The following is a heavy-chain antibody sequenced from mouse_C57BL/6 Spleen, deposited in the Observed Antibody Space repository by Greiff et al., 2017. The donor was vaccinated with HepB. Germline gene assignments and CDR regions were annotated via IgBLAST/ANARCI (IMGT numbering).Heavy chain of an antibody. CDR3: ARHDDGYYVGYFDY. D-gene: IGHD2-3*01. J-gene: IGHJ2*01. V-gene: IGHV5-9*01. Sequence: EVQLVESGGGLVKPGGSLKLSCAASGFTFSSYTMSWVRQTPEKRLEWVATISGGGGNTYYPDSVKGRFTISRDNAKNTLYLQMGSLRSEDTALYYCARHDDGYYVGYFDYWGQGTTLTVSS. CDR2: ISGGGGNT. CDR1: GFTFSSYT.